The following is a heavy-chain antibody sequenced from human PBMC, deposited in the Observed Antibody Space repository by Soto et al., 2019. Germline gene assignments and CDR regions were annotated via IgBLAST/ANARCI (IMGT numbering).Heavy chain of an antibody. D-gene: IGHD2-2*01. Sequence: SVKVSCKASGGTFSSYAISWVRQAPGQGLEWMGGIIPIFGTANYAQKFQGRVTITADESTSTAYMELSSLRSEDTAVYYCARDRTRYCSSTSCYSFDYWGQGTLVTVSS. CDR1: GGTFSSYA. V-gene: IGHV1-69*13. CDR2: IIPIFGTA. CDR3: ARDRTRYCSSTSCYSFDY. J-gene: IGHJ4*02.